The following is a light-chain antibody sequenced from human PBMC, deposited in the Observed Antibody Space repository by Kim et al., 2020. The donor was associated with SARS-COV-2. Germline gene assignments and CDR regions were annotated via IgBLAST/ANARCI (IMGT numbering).Light chain of an antibody. CDR3: HQSSSLPGT. J-gene: IGKJ1*01. Sequence: ETVLTQSPDFQSVTPKEKLTITCRASESIGSSLHWYQQKPGQSPKLLIKYASQSLSGVPSRFSGSGSGTDFTLIINSLEAEDAATYFCHQSSSLPGTFGQGTKLEI. CDR1: ESIGSS. CDR2: YAS. V-gene: IGKV6-21*01.